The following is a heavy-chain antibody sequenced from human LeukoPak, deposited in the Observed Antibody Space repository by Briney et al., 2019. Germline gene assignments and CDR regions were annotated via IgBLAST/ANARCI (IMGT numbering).Heavy chain of an antibody. CDR3: ASSILTGYPKGGWFDP. J-gene: IGHJ5*02. V-gene: IGHV4-59*01. D-gene: IGHD3-9*01. CDR2: IYYSGST. Sequence: SETLSLTRTVSGGSISSYYWSWIRQPPGKGLEWIGYIYYSGSTNYNPSLKSRVTISVDTSKNQFSLKLSSVTAADTAVYYCASSILTGYPKGGWFDPWGQGTLVTVSS. CDR1: GGSISSYY.